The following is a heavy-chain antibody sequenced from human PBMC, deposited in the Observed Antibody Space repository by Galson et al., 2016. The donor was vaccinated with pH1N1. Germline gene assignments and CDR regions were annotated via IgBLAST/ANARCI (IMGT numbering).Heavy chain of an antibody. J-gene: IGHJ4*02. D-gene: IGHD2-15*01. CDR3: ASRRILECSGASCYLDS. Sequence: QSGAEVKKAGESLKIPCKASGYTFTTYGIDWVRQAPGQGLEWMGWISTYTGNAKYAQKFQGRLTLTTDPFTNIAYMDLGSLTSDDTATHFCASRRILECSGASCYLDSWGQGTLVTVSS. CDR1: GYTFTTYG. CDR2: ISTYTGNA. V-gene: IGHV1-18*01.